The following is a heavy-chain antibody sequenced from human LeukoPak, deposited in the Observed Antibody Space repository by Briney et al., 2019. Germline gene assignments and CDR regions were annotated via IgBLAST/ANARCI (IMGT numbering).Heavy chain of an antibody. Sequence: PSQTLSLTCTVSGGSISSGSYYWSWIRQPAGKGLEWIGRIYTSGSTNYNPSLKSRVTISVDTSKNQFSLKLSSVTAADTAVYYWARDIPYYYDSSGYYWFDPWGQGTLVTVSS. CDR3: ARDIPYYYDSSGYYWFDP. CDR2: IYTSGST. J-gene: IGHJ5*02. D-gene: IGHD3-22*01. V-gene: IGHV4-61*02. CDR1: GGSISSGSYY.